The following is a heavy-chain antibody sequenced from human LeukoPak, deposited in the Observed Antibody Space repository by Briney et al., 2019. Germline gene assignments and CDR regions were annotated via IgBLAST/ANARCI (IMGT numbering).Heavy chain of an antibody. Sequence: SETLSLTCAVYGGSFSGYYWSWIRQPPGKGLEWIGSIYYSGSTYYNPSLKSRVTISVDTSKNQFSLKLSSVTAADTAVYYCARHIVVVPAAIGWFDPWGQGTLVTVSS. CDR1: GGSFSGYY. D-gene: IGHD2-2*01. CDR2: IYYSGST. J-gene: IGHJ5*02. V-gene: IGHV4-34*01. CDR3: ARHIVVVPAAIGWFDP.